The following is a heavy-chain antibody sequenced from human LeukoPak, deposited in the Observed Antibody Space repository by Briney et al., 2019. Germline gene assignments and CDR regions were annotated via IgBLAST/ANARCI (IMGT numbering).Heavy chain of an antibody. V-gene: IGHV1-18*01. CDR3: ARYFDWSVDY. J-gene: IGHJ4*02. Sequence: ASVTVSCKASGYSFTTYGITWMRQAPGQGLEWMGWISPYNGATEYAQNLQDRVSITTDTSTNTAHIEVRSLKSDDTAVYYCARYFDWSVDYWGQGTLVTVSS. CDR1: GYSFTTYG. CDR2: ISPYNGAT. D-gene: IGHD3-9*01.